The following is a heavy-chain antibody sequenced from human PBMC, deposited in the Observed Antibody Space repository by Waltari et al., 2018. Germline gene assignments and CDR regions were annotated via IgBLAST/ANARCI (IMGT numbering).Heavy chain of an antibody. CDR3: ARDGHYYDSSGPFDY. J-gene: IGHJ4*02. V-gene: IGHV4-4*09. D-gene: IGHD3-22*01. CDR1: GGSISSYY. Sequence: QVQLQESGPGLVKPSETLSLTCTVSGGSISSYYWSWIRQPPGKGLEWIGYIYTSGSTNYNPSLKSRVTISVDTSKNQFSLKLSSVTAADTAVYYCARDGHYYDSSGPFDYWGQGTLVTVSS. CDR2: IYTSGST.